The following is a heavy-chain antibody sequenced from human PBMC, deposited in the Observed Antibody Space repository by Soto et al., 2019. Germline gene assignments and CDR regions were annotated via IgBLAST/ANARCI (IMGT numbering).Heavy chain of an antibody. D-gene: IGHD3-3*01. CDR1: GFSFRDYF. CDR2: IGPYGNSI. J-gene: IGHJ4*02. CDR3: ARDDYTYGVY. Sequence: QMQLVESGGGLVKPGEPLRVSCAASGFSFRDYFMSWIRQAPGKGLEWVSYIGPYGNSIYYADSVKGRFTISRDDAKNSLYLDMNNLRAEDTAVYYCARDDYTYGVYWGQGSLVTVSS. V-gene: IGHV3-11*01.